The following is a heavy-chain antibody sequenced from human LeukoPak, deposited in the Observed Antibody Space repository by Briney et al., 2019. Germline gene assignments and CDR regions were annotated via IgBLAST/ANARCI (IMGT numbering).Heavy chain of an antibody. CDR2: ISSYTIT. J-gene: IGHJ3*02. V-gene: IGHV3-48*01. D-gene: IGHD6-13*01. CDR1: GFSFSSYS. Sequence: PGGSLRLSCAAGGFSFSSYSMNWVRQAPGKRLEWIAYISSYTITYYADFVKGRFTISRDNAKKSLDLQMNSLRAEDTAVYYCASYIAAAGHDAFDIWGQGTMVTVSS. CDR3: ASYIAAAGHDAFDI.